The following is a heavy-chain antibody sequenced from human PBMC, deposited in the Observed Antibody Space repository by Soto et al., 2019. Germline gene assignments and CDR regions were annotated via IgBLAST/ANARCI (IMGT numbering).Heavy chain of an antibody. CDR2: SNPNIGAT. Sequence: QVQLVQSGAEVKKPGASVKVSCKASGYTFIGNYIHWVRQAPGQGLEWMGWSNPNIGATDYSQKFQGRVTMTRDTSISTAYMKLSRLTSDDTAVYYCARGACSSSNCYTLDYWGQGTLVTVSS. D-gene: IGHD2-2*02. CDR3: ARGACSSSNCYTLDY. V-gene: IGHV1-2*02. J-gene: IGHJ4*02. CDR1: GYTFIGNY.